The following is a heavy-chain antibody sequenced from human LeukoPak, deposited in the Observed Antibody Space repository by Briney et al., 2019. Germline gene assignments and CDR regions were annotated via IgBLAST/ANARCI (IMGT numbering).Heavy chain of an antibody. J-gene: IGHJ4*02. Sequence: SETLSLTCTVSGSGGSISNYYWSGIRQPPGKGLEWIGYIYYSGSTNHNPSLKSRVTTSVDTSKNQLSLKLSSVTAADTAVYYCARDLRSSGWYVFDHWGRGTLVTVSS. CDR1: GSGGSISNYY. CDR2: IYYSGST. CDR3: ARDLRSSGWYVFDH. V-gene: IGHV4-59*01. D-gene: IGHD6-19*01.